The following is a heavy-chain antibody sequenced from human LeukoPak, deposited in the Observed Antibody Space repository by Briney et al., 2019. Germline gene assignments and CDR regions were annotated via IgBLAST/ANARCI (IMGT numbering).Heavy chain of an antibody. V-gene: IGHV4-34*01. CDR2: INHSGST. D-gene: IGHD6-19*01. Sequence: SETLSLTCAVYGGSFSGYYWSWIRQPPGKGLEWIGEINHSGSTNYNPSLKSRVTISVDTSKNQFSLKLSSVTAADTAVYYRARLPVAGFDYWGQGTQVTVSS. CDR3: ARLPVAGFDY. CDR1: GGSFSGYY. J-gene: IGHJ4*02.